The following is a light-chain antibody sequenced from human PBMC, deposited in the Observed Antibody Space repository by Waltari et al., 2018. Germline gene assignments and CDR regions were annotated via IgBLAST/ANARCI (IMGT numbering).Light chain of an antibody. J-gene: IGKJ2*01. V-gene: IGKV3-20*01. CDR3: QQRGTSPFT. CDR1: QSVSSSY. CDR2: GAS. Sequence: EIVLTQSPGTLSLSPGERATLSCRASQSVSSSYLAWYQQKPDQAPRLLTYGASSSTTGLPDWSSSSGSAADFTLTLSSLEPEDFAVYYCQQRGTSPFTFGQGTKVEIK.